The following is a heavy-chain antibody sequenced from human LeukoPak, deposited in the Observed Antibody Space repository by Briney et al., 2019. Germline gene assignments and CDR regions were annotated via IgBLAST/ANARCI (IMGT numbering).Heavy chain of an antibody. CDR1: GGSISSSSYY. V-gene: IGHV4-39*01. CDR3: AGSDYYYYTDV. D-gene: IGHD3-10*01. CDR2: IYHSGST. J-gene: IGHJ6*03. Sequence: PSETLSLTCTVSGGSISSSSYYWGWIRQPPGKGLEWIGSIYHSGSTYYNPSLKSRVTISVDTSKNQFSLKLSSVTAADTAVFYCAGSDYYYYTDVWGKGTTVTVSS.